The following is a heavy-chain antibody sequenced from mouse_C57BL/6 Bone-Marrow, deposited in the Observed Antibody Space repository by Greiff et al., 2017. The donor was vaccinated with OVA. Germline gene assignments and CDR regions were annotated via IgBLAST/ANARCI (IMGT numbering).Heavy chain of an antibody. D-gene: IGHD1-2*01. CDR2: IFPGSGST. V-gene: IGHV1-75*01. J-gene: IGHJ3*01. Sequence: VQLQQSGPELVKPGASVKLSCKASGYTFTDYYMNWVKQRPGQGLEWIGWIFPGSGSTYYNEKFKGKATLTVDKSSSTAYMLLSSLTSEDSAVYFCAKEGLRLVGFAYWGQGTLVTVSA. CDR1: GYTFTDYY. CDR3: AKEGLRLVGFAY.